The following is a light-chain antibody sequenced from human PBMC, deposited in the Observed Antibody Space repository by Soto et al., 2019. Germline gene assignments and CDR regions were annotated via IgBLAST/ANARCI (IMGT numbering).Light chain of an antibody. CDR3: QHYGSSPPNT. Sequence: EIVLTQSPGTLSLSPGERATLSCRATQSVTTNYLAWYQQKPGQAPRLLIYGASIRATGIPDRFSGSGSGTDFTLTSSRLETEDFAVYYWQHYGSSPPNTFGQGTKLEIK. CDR2: GAS. V-gene: IGKV3-20*01. J-gene: IGKJ2*01. CDR1: QSVTTNY.